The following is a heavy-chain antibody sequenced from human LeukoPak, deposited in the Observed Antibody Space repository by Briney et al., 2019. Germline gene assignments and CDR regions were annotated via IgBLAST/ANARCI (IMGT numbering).Heavy chain of an antibody. Sequence: LEWVGGLDDSGNTYYNPSLKSRHTMSVDTSKNHFSLNLKSVAAADTSVYYCARRLRIGAAEWFDPWGQGIMVTVSS. V-gene: IGHV4-39*02. CDR2: LDDSGNT. D-gene: IGHD2-15*01. CDR3: ARRLRIGAAEWFDP. J-gene: IGHJ5*02.